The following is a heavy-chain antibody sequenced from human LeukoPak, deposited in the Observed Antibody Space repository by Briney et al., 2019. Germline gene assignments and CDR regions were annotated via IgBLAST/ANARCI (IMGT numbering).Heavy chain of an antibody. V-gene: IGHV1-18*01. J-gene: IGHJ5*02. CDR1: GYTFTTYG. CDR2: ISAYNGNT. Sequence: ASVKVSCKASGYTFTTYGISWVRQAPGQGLEWMEWISAYNGNTNYAQKLQGRVTMTTDASTSTAYMELRSLRYDDTAVYYCARDLIAVRPNWFDPWGQGTLVTVSS. CDR3: ARDLIAVRPNWFDP. D-gene: IGHD6-6*01.